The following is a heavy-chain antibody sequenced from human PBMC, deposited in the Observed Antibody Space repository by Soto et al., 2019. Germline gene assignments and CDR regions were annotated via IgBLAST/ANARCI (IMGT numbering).Heavy chain of an antibody. CDR1: GFTFSSYS. Sequence: GSLRLSCAASGFTFSSYSMNWVRQAPGKGLEWVSSISSSSSYIYYADSVKGRFTISRDNAKNSLYLQMNSLRAEDTAVYYCARDLPRFLTGYYWHDDAFAIWGQGTMVTVSS. V-gene: IGHV3-21*01. CDR3: ARDLPRFLTGYYWHDDAFAI. D-gene: IGHD3-9*01. CDR2: ISSSSSYI. J-gene: IGHJ3*02.